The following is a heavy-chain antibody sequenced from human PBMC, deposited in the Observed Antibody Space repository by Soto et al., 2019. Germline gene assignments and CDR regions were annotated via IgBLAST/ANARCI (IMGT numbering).Heavy chain of an antibody. D-gene: IGHD5-12*01. CDR3: AHRLSSGYDDY. Sequence: QITLKESGPTLVKPTQTLTLTCTFSGFSLSTTGVGVGWIRQPPGKALEWLALIYWDDDKRYSPSLKRRLTITKDTSKNQVALTMTNMDPVDTGTYYCAHRLSSGYDDYWGQGTLVTVSS. CDR1: GFSLSTTGVG. CDR2: IYWDDDK. J-gene: IGHJ4*02. V-gene: IGHV2-5*02.